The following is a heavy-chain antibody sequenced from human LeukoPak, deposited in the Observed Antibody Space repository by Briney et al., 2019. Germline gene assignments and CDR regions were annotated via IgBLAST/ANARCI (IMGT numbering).Heavy chain of an antibody. Sequence: ASVKVSCKASGYTFTGYYIHWVRQAPGQGLEWMGWINPDSGVTNYAQKFQGRVTMTRDTSISTAYMELSRLRSDDTAVYYCARRYSSGWDQYYFDYWGQGTLVTVSS. J-gene: IGHJ4*02. CDR2: INPDSGVT. CDR3: ARRYSSGWDQYYFDY. D-gene: IGHD6-19*01. V-gene: IGHV1-2*02. CDR1: GYTFTGYY.